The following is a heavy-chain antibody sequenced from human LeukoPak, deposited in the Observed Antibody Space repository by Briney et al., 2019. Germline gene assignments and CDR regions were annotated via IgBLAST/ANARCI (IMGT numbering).Heavy chain of an antibody. Sequence: PGGSLRLSCAASGFTFSSYGMHWVRQASGKGLEWVGRIRDKANSYATAYIASVKGRFTISRDDSKNTAYLQMSSLKTEDTAVYYCTRWDCTTTGCYPFDYWGQGTLVTVSS. CDR2: IRDKANSYAT. CDR1: GFTFSSYG. D-gene: IGHD2-2*01. V-gene: IGHV3-73*01. J-gene: IGHJ4*02. CDR3: TRWDCTTTGCYPFDY.